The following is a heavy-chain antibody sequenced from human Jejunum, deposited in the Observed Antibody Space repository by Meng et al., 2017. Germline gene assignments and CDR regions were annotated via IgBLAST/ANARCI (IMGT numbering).Heavy chain of an antibody. CDR1: GFSFSAYA. CDR2: ISYDGTNN. D-gene: IGHD6-13*01. J-gene: IGHJ4*02. Sequence: GGSLRLSCAASGFSFSAYAMHWVRQAPGKGLELVAVISYDGTNNYYADSVKGRFTISRDNSENTLYLQMNSLRTEDTAVYYCARDGGSSSVAVGNFDFWGQGTLVTVSS. V-gene: IGHV3-30*04. CDR3: ARDGGSSSVAVGNFDF.